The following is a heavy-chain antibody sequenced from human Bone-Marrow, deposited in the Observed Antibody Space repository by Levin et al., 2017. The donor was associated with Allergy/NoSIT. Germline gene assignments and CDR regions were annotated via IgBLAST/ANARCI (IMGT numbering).Heavy chain of an antibody. CDR3: AADEKYSGSDYLLSG. Sequence: SVKVSCKASGFTFTSSAVQWVRQARGQRLEWIGWIVVGSGNTNYAQKFQERVTITRDMSTSTAYMELSSLRSEDTAVYYCAADEKYSGSDYLLSGWGQGTLVTVSS. V-gene: IGHV1-58*01. CDR1: GFTFTSSA. D-gene: IGHD1-26*01. CDR2: IVVGSGNT. J-gene: IGHJ4*02.